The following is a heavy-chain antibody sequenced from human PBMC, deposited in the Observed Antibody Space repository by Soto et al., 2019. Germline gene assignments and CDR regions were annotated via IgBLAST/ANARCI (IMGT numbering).Heavy chain of an antibody. J-gene: IGHJ4*02. CDR1: AGTFSSYS. V-gene: IGHV1-69*13. CDR3: ATEGIVGATLYFDY. Sequence: SVNGSCKASAGTFSSYSISWVRHAPGQGLEWMGGIIPIFGTANYAQKFQGRVTITADESTSTAYMELSSLRSEDTAVYYCATEGIVGATLYFDYWGQGTLVTVSS. CDR2: IIPIFGTA. D-gene: IGHD1-26*01.